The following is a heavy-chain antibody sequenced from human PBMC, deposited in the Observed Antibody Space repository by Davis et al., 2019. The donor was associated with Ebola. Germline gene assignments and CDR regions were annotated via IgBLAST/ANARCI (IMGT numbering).Heavy chain of an antibody. V-gene: IGHV3-23*01. CDR2: LSGGGGAT. CDR3: ARDPLLFGSVLDY. CDR1: GFTFSSYA. J-gene: IGHJ4*02. D-gene: IGHD3-16*01. Sequence: GGSLRLSCAASGFTFSSYAMSWVRQAPGKGLEWVSALSGGGGATFYADSVKGRFTISRDNSKNTLYLQMNSLRAEDTAVYYCARDPLLFGSVLDYWGQGTLVTVSS.